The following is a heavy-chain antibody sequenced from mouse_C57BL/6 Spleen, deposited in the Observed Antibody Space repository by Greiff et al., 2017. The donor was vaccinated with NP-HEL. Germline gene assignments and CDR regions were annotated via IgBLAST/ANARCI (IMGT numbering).Heavy chain of an antibody. CDR3: TRRTGTEDYAMDY. CDR1: GYTFTDYE. J-gene: IGHJ4*01. V-gene: IGHV1-15*01. CDR2: IDPETGGT. D-gene: IGHD4-1*01. Sequence: QVQLQQSGAELVRPGASVTLSCKASGYTFTDYEMHWVKQTPVHGLEWIGAIDPETGGTAYNQKFKGKAILTADKSSSTAYMERRSLTSEDSAVYYCTRRTGTEDYAMDYWGQGTSVTVSS.